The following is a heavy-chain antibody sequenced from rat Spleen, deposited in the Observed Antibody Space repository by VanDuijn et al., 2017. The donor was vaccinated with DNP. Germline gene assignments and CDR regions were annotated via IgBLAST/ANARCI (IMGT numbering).Heavy chain of an antibody. CDR2: ISPSGGST. J-gene: IGHJ4*01. CDR1: GFTFSNYG. CDR3: ASWAMDA. Sequence: EVQLVESGGGLVQPGRSLKLSCAASGFTFSNYGMHWIRQAPTKGLEWVASISPSGGSTYYRDSVKGRFTISRDNAKSTLYLQMDSLRSEDTATYRAASWAMDAWGQGTSVTVSS. V-gene: IGHV5-19*01. D-gene: IGHD1-2*01.